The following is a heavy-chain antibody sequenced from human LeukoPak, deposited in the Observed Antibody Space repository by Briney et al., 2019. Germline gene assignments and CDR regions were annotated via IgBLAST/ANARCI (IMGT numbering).Heavy chain of an antibody. V-gene: IGHV3-23*01. J-gene: IGHJ6*02. CDR3: AYSSLNYYYGMDV. Sequence: GGSLRLSCAASGFTFSSYAMSWVSQAPGKGLEWVSAISGSGGSTYYADSVKGRFTISRDNSKNTLYLQMNSLRAEDTAVYYCAYSSLNYYYGMDVWGQGTTVTVSS. CDR2: ISGSGGST. D-gene: IGHD3-22*01. CDR1: GFTFSSYA.